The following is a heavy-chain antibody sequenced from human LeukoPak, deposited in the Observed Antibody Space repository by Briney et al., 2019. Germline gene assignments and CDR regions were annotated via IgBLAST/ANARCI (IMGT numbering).Heavy chain of an antibody. CDR1: GGSFSGYY. CDR3: ARTSGWYIDY. CDR2: INHSGST. V-gene: IGHV4-34*01. D-gene: IGHD6-19*01. Sequence: PSETLSLTCAVYGGSFSGYYWSWIRQPPGKGLEWIGEINHSGSTNYNPSLKSRVTISVDTSKNQFPLKLSSVTAADTAVYYCARTSGWYIDYWGQGTLVTVSS. J-gene: IGHJ4*02.